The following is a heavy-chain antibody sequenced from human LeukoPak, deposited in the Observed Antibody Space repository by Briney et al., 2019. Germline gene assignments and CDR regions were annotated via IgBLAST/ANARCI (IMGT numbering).Heavy chain of an antibody. V-gene: IGHV3-66*01. CDR3: ARVGDSNRYGMAV. CDR1: GFNVSTNY. Sequence: GGSLRLSCAAPGFNVSTNYMSWVRQAPGKGLEWVSVIYRGGSTYYADSVKGRFTISRDNSKNTLYLQMNSLRAEDTAAYYCARVGDSNRYGMAVWGQGTTVTVSS. J-gene: IGHJ6*02. D-gene: IGHD2-21*02. CDR2: IYRGGST.